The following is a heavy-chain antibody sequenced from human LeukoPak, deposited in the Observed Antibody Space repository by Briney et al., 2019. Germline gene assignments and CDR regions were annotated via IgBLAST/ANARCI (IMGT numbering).Heavy chain of an antibody. CDR1: GFTFSSYA. J-gene: IGHJ4*02. CDR3: ARDSGSTYYDYVWGSYPSDY. V-gene: IGHV3-66*01. CDR2: IYSGGST. Sequence: PGGSLRLSCAASGFTFSSYAMSWVRQAPGKGLEWVSVIYSGGSTYYADSVKGRFTISRDNSKNTLYLQMNSLRAEDTAVYYCARDSGSTYYDYVWGSYPSDYWGQGTLVTVSS. D-gene: IGHD3-16*01.